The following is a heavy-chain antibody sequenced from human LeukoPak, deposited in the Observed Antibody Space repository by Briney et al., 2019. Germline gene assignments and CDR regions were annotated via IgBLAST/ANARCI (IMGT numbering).Heavy chain of an antibody. CDR1: GFTVSTYA. J-gene: IGHJ6*02. Sequence: GGSLRLSCSVSGFTVSTYAMHWVSQAPGKGLEYVTGFSGHGDSTYYADSVKDRFSISRDNSKDTMYLQMSSLRDEDTAVYHCAKGNFWSGLDVWGQGTTVTVSS. CDR2: FSGHGDST. V-gene: IGHV3-64D*06. D-gene: IGHD3-3*01. CDR3: AKGNFWSGLDV.